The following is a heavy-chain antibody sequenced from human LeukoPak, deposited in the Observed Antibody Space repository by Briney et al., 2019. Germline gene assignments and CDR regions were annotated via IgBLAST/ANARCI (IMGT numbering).Heavy chain of an antibody. Sequence: PGGSLRLSCVGSGFTFSAYSMNWVRQAPGKGLEWVSSIGSSSTSIYYADSVKGRFTISRDNAKNSLFLQMNSLRVEDTAVYYCAREDYGDYAENFDYWGHGTLVTVSS. CDR1: GFTFSAYS. J-gene: IGHJ4*01. CDR2: IGSSSTSI. V-gene: IGHV3-21*01. CDR3: AREDYGDYAENFDY. D-gene: IGHD4-17*01.